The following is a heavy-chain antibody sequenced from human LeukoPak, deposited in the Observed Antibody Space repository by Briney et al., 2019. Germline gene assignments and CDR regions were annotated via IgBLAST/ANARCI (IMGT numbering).Heavy chain of an antibody. Sequence: GESLKISCKGSGYSFTNYWIAWVRQMPGKGLEWMGIIYPGDSDTRYSPSFQGQVTISADKSINTAYLQWSSLKASDTAMYYCASPAYCSSATWYIHDAFDIWGQGTMVTVSS. CDR1: GYSFTNYW. V-gene: IGHV5-51*01. CDR2: IYPGDSDT. CDR3: ASPAYCSSATWYIHDAFDI. D-gene: IGHD2-2*02. J-gene: IGHJ3*02.